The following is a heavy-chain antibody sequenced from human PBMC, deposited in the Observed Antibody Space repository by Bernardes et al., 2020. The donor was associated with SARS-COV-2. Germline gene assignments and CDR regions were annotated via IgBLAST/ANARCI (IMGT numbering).Heavy chain of an antibody. D-gene: IGHD2-2*01. V-gene: IGHV3-74*01. CDR1: GFTFSSYW. CDR3: AREIVPAATAFDI. Sequence: GSSLRLCCAASGFTFSSYWMHWVRQAPGKGLVWVSRINSDGSSTSYADSVKGRFTISRDNAKNTLYLQMNSLRAEDTAVYYCAREIVPAATAFDIWGQGTMVTVSS. CDR2: INSDGSST. J-gene: IGHJ3*02.